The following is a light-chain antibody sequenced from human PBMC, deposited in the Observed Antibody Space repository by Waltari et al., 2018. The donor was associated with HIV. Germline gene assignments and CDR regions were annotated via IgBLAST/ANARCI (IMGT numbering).Light chain of an antibody. Sequence: QSVLTQPPSVSGAPGQRVTISCPGSSSHIGAGYDVHWYQQLPGAAPKLLIYDSDNRPSGVPDRFSGSKSGTSASLAITGLQAEVEADYYCQSYDSSLSAFVFGTGTKVTVL. CDR2: DSD. V-gene: IGLV1-40*01. CDR1: SSHIGAGYD. J-gene: IGLJ1*01. CDR3: QSYDSSLSAFV.